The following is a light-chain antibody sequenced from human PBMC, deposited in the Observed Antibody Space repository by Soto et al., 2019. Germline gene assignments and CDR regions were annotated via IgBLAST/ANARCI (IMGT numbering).Light chain of an antibody. CDR3: QQLNSYPPT. J-gene: IGKJ5*01. CDR1: QVISTS. Sequence: GESVTITCRASQVISTSLAWYQVKPGKAPKLLIYAASTLQGGVPSRFSGSGSETEFTLTISSLQPEDFATYYCQQLNSYPPTFGQGTRLEIK. CDR2: AAS. V-gene: IGKV1-9*01.